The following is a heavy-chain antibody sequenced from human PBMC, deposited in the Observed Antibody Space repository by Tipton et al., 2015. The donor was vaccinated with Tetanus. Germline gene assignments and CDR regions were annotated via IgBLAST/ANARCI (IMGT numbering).Heavy chain of an antibody. D-gene: IGHD1/OR15-1a*01. CDR2: IYHSGST. CDR1: GGSIRSGGYY. J-gene: IGHJ4*02. Sequence: TLSLTCTVSGGSIRSGGYYWSWIRQHPVKGLEWIGYIYHSGSTYYNPSLKSRVTISVDISKNQFSLKLSSVTAADTAVYFCTRSTRPFSNNVGYWGQGTLVTVSS. V-gene: IGHV4-31*03. CDR3: TRSTRPFSNNVGY.